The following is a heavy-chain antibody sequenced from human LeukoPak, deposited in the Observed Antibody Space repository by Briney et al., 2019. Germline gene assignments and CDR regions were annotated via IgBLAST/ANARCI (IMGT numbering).Heavy chain of an antibody. CDR2: IPYDGSNK. Sequence: PGRSLRLSCAASGFTFSSYGMHWVRQAPGKGLEWVAVIPYDGSNKYYADSVKGRFTISRDNSKNTLYLQMNSLRAEDTAVYYCALLGRYYDSSGYYYDRVFDYWGQGTLVTVSS. V-gene: IGHV3-30*03. D-gene: IGHD3-22*01. J-gene: IGHJ4*02. CDR1: GFTFSSYG. CDR3: ALLGRYYDSSGYYYDRVFDY.